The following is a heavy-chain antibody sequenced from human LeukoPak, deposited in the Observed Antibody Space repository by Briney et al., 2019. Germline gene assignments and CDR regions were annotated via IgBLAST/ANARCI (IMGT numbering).Heavy chain of an antibody. D-gene: IGHD1-26*01. CDR2: IYYSGST. CDR3: VRRLYRDDAFDI. J-gene: IGHJ3*02. CDR1: GGSISSSSYY. Sequence: SETLSLTCTVSGGSISSSSYYWGWIRQPPGKGLERIGSIYYSGSTYYNPSLKSRVTISVDTSKNQFSLKLSSVTAADTAVYYCVRRLYRDDAFDIWGQGTMVTVSS. V-gene: IGHV4-39*01.